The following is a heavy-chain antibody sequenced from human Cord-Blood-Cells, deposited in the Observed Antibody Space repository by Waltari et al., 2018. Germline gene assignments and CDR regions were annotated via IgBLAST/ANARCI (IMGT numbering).Heavy chain of an antibody. D-gene: IGHD6-6*01. Sequence: QVQLQESGPGLVKPSGTLSLTCAVSGGSISSSNWWSWVRQPPGKGLEWIGEIYHSGGTNYTPPLRSRVTISVDKSTNQFSLKLSSVTAADTAVYYCARHEYSSSRWGAFDIWGQGTMVTVSS. J-gene: IGHJ3*02. CDR1: GGSISSSNW. CDR3: ARHEYSSSRWGAFDI. V-gene: IGHV4-4*02. CDR2: IYHSGGT.